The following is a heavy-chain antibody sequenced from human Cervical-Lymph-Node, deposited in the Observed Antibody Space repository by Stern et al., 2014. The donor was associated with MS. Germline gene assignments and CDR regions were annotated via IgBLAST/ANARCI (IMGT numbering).Heavy chain of an antibody. CDR1: GFSLSTRGVG. J-gene: IGHJ4*02. CDR2: IYWYDSK. CDR3: ATHAPGVVPAALDY. D-gene: IGHD2-2*01. Sequence: QVTLKESGPTLVKPTQTLTLTCTFSGFSLSTRGVGVCWIRQPPGKALEWLAFIYWYDSKHYSPSLKNRLTITKDTSKNQVVLTMNTVDPVDTATFYCATHAPGVVPAALDYWGQGTLVTVS. V-gene: IGHV2-5*01.